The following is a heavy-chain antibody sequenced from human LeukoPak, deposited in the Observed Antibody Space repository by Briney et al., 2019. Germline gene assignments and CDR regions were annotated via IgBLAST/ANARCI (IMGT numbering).Heavy chain of an antibody. D-gene: IGHD1-26*01. CDR3: AREPWELLNEVYYFDY. Sequence: GGSLRLSCAASGFTFSSYWMHWVRQAPGKGLVWVSRINSDGSSTSYADSVKGRFTISRDNAKNTLYLQMNSLRAEDTAVYYCAREPWELLNEVYYFDYWGQGTLVTVSS. V-gene: IGHV3-74*01. CDR2: INSDGSST. CDR1: GFTFSSYW. J-gene: IGHJ4*02.